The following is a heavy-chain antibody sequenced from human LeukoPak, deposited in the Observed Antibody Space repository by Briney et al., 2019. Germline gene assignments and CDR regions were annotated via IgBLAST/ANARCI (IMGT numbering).Heavy chain of an antibody. CDR3: ARHGGYYYGSGSTTDYFDP. D-gene: IGHD3-10*01. CDR2: IYPGDSDT. V-gene: IGHV5-51*01. J-gene: IGHJ5*02. Sequence: PGESLKISCKGSGYSFTTYWIGWVRQMPGKGLEWMGIIYPGDSDTRYNPSFEGQVTISADKSISTAYLQWSTLKASDTAMHYCARHGGYYYGSGSTTDYFDPWGQGALVTVSS. CDR1: GYSFTTYW.